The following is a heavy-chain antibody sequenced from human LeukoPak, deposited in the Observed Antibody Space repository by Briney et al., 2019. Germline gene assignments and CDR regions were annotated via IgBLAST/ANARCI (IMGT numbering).Heavy chain of an antibody. CDR1: GGSISSYY. CDR2: VYYTGNT. Sequence: TSGTLSLTCTVSGGSISSYYWSWIRQPPGKGLEWIGYVYYTGNTKYNPSLKSRITISVDTSKKQFSLKLSTVTAADTAVYYCARNLFGTGIADSWGQGTLVTVSS. V-gene: IGHV4-59*08. D-gene: IGHD1-1*01. J-gene: IGHJ4*02. CDR3: ARNLFGTGIADS.